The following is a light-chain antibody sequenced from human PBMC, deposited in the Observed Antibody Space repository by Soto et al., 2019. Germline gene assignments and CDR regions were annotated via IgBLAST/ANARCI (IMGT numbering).Light chain of an antibody. CDR3: SSYAGTNNFGV. CDR2: EVS. J-gene: IGLJ3*02. CDR1: SRDVGGYNY. V-gene: IGLV2-8*01. Sequence: QSALTQPPSASGSPGQSVTISCTGSSRDVGGYNYVSWYQQYPGKAPKLMIYEVSKRPSGVPDRFSGSKSGNTASLTVSGLQAEDEADYYCSSYAGTNNFGVFGGGTKVTVL.